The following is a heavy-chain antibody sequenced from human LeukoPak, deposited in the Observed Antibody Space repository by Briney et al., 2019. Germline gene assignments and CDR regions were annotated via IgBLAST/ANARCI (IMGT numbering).Heavy chain of an antibody. Sequence: ASVKVSCKASGYTFTSYGISWVRQAPGQGLEWMGWISAYNGNTNYAQKLQGRVTMTTDTSTSTAYMELRSLRSEDTAVYYCATGSKFGGGSLNWFDPWGQGTLVTVSS. V-gene: IGHV1-18*01. CDR3: ATGSKFGGGSLNWFDP. J-gene: IGHJ5*02. CDR1: GYTFTSYG. D-gene: IGHD2-15*01. CDR2: ISAYNGNT.